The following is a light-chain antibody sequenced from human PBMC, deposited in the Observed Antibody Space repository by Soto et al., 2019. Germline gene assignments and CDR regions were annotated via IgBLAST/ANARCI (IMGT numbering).Light chain of an antibody. J-gene: IGKJ3*01. Sequence: EIVMTQSPATLSVSPGERATLSCRASQSVSSNLAWYQQKPGQAPRLLIYGASTRATGIPARFSGSGSGTEFTLTLNSLQCEDFAVFYCQQYQNWPPFTFGPGTKVDIK. CDR2: GAS. CDR1: QSVSSN. V-gene: IGKV3-15*01. CDR3: QQYQNWPPFT.